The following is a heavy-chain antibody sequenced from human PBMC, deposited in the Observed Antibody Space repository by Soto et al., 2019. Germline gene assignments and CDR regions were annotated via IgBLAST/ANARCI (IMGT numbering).Heavy chain of an antibody. Sequence: SETLSLTCTVSGGSISSYYWSWIRQPPVKGLEWIGYIYYSASTNYSPSLKSRVTISVDTSKNQFSLNLSSVTAADSAVYYCARHLPYCGGDCYSLDYWGQGTLVTVS. CDR1: GGSISSYY. V-gene: IGHV4-59*08. J-gene: IGHJ4*02. CDR2: IYYSAST. CDR3: ARHLPYCGGDCYSLDY. D-gene: IGHD2-21*02.